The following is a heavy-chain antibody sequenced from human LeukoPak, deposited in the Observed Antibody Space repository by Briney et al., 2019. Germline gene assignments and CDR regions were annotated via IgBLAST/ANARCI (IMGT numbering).Heavy chain of an antibody. Sequence: GGSLRLSCAASGFTFSSYAMHWVRQAPGKGLEWVAVISYDGSNKYYADSVKGRFTISRDNSKNTLSLQMNSLRAEDTAVYYCAERSYGDYYYGMDVWGQGTTVTVSS. CDR1: GFTFSSYA. J-gene: IGHJ6*02. V-gene: IGHV3-30*01. CDR2: ISYDGSNK. D-gene: IGHD4-17*01. CDR3: AERSYGDYYYGMDV.